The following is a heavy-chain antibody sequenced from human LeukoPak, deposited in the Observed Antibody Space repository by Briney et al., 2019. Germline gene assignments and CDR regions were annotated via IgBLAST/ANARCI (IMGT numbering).Heavy chain of an antibody. J-gene: IGHJ5*02. CDR3: AREGGLGERYNWNDPPHNWFDP. D-gene: IGHD1-20*01. CDR2: INQDGTEK. Sequence: GGSLRLSCAASGFPFSTYWMSWVRQAPGKGLEWVANINQDGTEKYYVDSVKGRFTISRDYAKNSLYLQMNSLRAEDTAVYYCAREGGLGERYNWNDPPHNWFDPWGQGTLVTVSS. CDR1: GFPFSTYW. V-gene: IGHV3-7*01.